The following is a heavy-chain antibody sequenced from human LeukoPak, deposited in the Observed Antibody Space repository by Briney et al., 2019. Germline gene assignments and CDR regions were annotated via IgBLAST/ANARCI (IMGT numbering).Heavy chain of an antibody. CDR3: ARGEHSSFDY. CDR2: INQDGSEK. D-gene: IGHD6-6*01. CDR1: GFTFS. Sequence: GGSLRLSCAASGFTFSMSWVRQAPGKGLEWVANINQDGSEKYYVDSVKGRFTISRDNAKNSLYLQMNSLRAEDTAVYYCARGEHSSFDYWGQGTLVTVSS. J-gene: IGHJ4*02. V-gene: IGHV3-7*01.